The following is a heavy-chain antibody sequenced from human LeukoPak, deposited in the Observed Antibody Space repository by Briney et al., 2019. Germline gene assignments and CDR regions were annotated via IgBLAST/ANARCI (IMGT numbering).Heavy chain of an antibody. CDR2: ISYDGSNK. Sequence: GGSLRLSCAASGFTFRNYGMHWVRQAPGKGLEWVAVISYDGSNKYYADSVKGRFTISRDNSKNTLYLQMNSLRAEDTAVYYCAKDCYCSSTSCYCFDYWGQGTLVTVSS. V-gene: IGHV3-30*18. J-gene: IGHJ4*02. CDR1: GFTFRNYG. CDR3: AKDCYCSSTSCYCFDY. D-gene: IGHD2-2*01.